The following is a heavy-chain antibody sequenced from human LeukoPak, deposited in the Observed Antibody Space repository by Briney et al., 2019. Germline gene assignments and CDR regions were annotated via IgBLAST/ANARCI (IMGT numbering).Heavy chain of an antibody. J-gene: IGHJ4*02. CDR1: GFTFSSSA. V-gene: IGHV3-7*01. Sequence: PGGSLRLSCAASGFTFSSSAMNWVRQAPGKGLEWVANINQDGSEKYYVDSMKGRFTISRDNAKNSLYLQMNSLRAEDTAVYYCARDSPERGYSYGPLDNYFDYWGRGTLVTVSS. D-gene: IGHD5-18*01. CDR2: INQDGSEK. CDR3: ARDSPERGYSYGPLDNYFDY.